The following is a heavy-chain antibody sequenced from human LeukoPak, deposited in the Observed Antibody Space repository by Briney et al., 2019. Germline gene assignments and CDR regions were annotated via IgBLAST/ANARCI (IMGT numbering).Heavy chain of an antibody. D-gene: IGHD6-19*01. V-gene: IGHV4-34*01. Sequence: SETLSLTCAVYGGSFGGYYWSWIRQPPGKGLEWIGEINHSGSTNYNPSLKGRVTISVDTSKNQFSLKLSSVTAADTAVYYCARGEEGSGWYWFDPWGQGTLVTVSS. J-gene: IGHJ5*02. CDR3: ARGEEGSGWYWFDP. CDR1: GGSFGGYY. CDR2: INHSGST.